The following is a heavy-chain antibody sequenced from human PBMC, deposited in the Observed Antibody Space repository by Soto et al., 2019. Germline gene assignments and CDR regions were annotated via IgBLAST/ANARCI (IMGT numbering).Heavy chain of an antibody. CDR2: ISYDGSNK. Sequence: VQLLESGGGLVQPGGSLRLSCAASGFTFSSYAMHWVRQAPGKGLEWVAVISYDGSNKYYADSVKGRFTISRDNSKNTLYLQMNSLRAEDTAVYYCARAKLRLIPHYYYYGMDVWGQGTTVTVSS. J-gene: IGHJ6*02. CDR3: ARAKLRLIPHYYYYGMDV. CDR1: GFTFSSYA. V-gene: IGHV3-30-3*01. D-gene: IGHD3-3*01.